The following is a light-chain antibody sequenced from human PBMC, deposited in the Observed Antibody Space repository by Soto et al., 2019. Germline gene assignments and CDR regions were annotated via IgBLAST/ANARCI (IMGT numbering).Light chain of an antibody. CDR3: QQYHSWPHT. CDR1: QSVTTN. J-gene: IGKJ2*01. V-gene: IGKV3-15*01. Sequence: ETVLTQSPATLSVSPGETATFSCKASQSVTTNLAWYQQKPGQVPRLLIYGAFTIATGIPARFSGSGSGTEFTRSISSLQSEDFAIYHCQQYHSWPHTFGQGAKLEIK. CDR2: GAF.